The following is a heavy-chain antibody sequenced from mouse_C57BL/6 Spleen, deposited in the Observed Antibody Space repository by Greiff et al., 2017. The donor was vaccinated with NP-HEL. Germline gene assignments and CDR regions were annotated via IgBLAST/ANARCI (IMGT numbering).Heavy chain of an antibody. CDR3: ASQGSSLYYYAMDY. Sequence: QVQLQQSGAELVKPGASVKISCKASGYAFSSYWMNWVKQRPGKGLEWIGQIYPGDGDTNYNGKFKGKATLTADKSSSTAYMQLSSLTSEDSAVYFCASQGSSLYYYAMDYWGQGTSVTVSS. CDR1: GYAFSSYW. D-gene: IGHD1-1*01. V-gene: IGHV1-80*01. J-gene: IGHJ4*01. CDR2: IYPGDGDT.